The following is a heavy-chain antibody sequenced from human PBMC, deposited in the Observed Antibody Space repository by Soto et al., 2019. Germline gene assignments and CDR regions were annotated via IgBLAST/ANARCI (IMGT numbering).Heavy chain of an antibody. D-gene: IGHD4-4*01. CDR3: ARDRLEMATVFYY. J-gene: IGHJ4*02. V-gene: IGHV3-30-3*01. CDR2: ISYDGSNK. CDR1: GFTFSSYA. Sequence: QVQLVESGGGVVQPGRSLRLSCAASGFTFSSYAMHWVRQAPGKGLEWVAVISYDGSNKYYADSVKGRFTISRDNTKSTVYLQMNSLRAEDTAVYYCARDRLEMATVFYYWGQGTLVTVS.